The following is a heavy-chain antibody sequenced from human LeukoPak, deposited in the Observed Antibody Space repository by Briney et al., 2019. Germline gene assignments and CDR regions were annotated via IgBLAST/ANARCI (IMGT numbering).Heavy chain of an antibody. CDR2: IYHSGST. CDR3: ARTYYYYMDV. J-gene: IGHJ6*03. CDR1: GDSNTASNL. V-gene: IGHV4-4*02. Sequence: SGTLSLTCTVSGDSNTASNLWSWVRQSPGKGLEWIGEIYHSGSTNYNPSLLSRVTISVDKSKNQFSLKLNSVTAADTAVYFCARTYYYYMDVWGKGTTVTVS.